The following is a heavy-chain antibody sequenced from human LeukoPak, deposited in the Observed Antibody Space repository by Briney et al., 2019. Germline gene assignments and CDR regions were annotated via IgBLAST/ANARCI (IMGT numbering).Heavy chain of an antibody. J-gene: IGHJ3*02. CDR1: GGSISSYY. CDR3: ARQGRRSYYSDAFDI. Sequence: SETLSLTCTVSGGSISSYYWSWIRQPPGKGLEWIGYIYTSGSTNYNPSLKSRVTISVDTSKNQFSLKLSSVTAADTAVYYCARQGRRSYYSDAFDIWGQGTMVTVSS. CDR2: IYTSGST. D-gene: IGHD2-15*01. V-gene: IGHV4-4*09.